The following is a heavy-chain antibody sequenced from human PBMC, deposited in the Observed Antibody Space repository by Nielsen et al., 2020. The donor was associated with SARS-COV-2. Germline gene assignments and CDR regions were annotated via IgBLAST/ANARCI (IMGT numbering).Heavy chain of an antibody. V-gene: IGHV2-70*11. D-gene: IGHD1-20*01. Sequence: SGPTLVKPTQTLTLTCTFSGFSLSTSGMCVSWIRQPPGKALEWLARIDWDDDKYYSTSLKTRLTISKDTSKNQVVLTMTNMDPVDTATYYCARSLTGIYYYGMDVWGQGTTVTVSS. CDR3: ARSLTGIYYYGMDV. J-gene: IGHJ6*02. CDR2: IDWDDDK. CDR1: GFSLSTSGMC.